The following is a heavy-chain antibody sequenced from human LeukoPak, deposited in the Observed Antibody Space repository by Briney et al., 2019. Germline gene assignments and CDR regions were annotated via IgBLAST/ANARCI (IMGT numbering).Heavy chain of an antibody. Sequence: SETLSLTCAVYGESFSGYYWSWIRQPAGKGLEWIGRIYTSGSTNYNPSLKSRVTMSVDTSKNQFSLKLSSVTAADTAVYYCARDRGLSARHYYDSSGLDYWGQGTLVTVSS. CDR2: IYTSGST. D-gene: IGHD3-22*01. CDR1: GESFSGYY. J-gene: IGHJ4*02. CDR3: ARDRGLSARHYYDSSGLDY. V-gene: IGHV4-4*07.